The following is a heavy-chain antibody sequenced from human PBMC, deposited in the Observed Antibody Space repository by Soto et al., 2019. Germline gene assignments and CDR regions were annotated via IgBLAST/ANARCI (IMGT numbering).Heavy chain of an antibody. D-gene: IGHD2-2*01. J-gene: IGHJ4*02. CDR3: ARGGGYCTSTSCYAVGGY. Sequence: GGSLRLSCAASGFTFSGYWMNWVRQAPGKGLEWVAYIKEDGSERYYVDSVKGRFTISRDNAKNYLYLQMNSLRAEETAVYYCARGGGYCTSTSCYAVGGYWGQGTLVTVSS. V-gene: IGHV3-7*01. CDR1: GFTFSGYW. CDR2: IKEDGSER.